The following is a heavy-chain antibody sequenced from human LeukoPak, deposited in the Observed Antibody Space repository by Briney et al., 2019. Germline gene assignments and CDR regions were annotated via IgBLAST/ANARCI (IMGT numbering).Heavy chain of an antibody. V-gene: IGHV4-30-4*01. Sequence: PSQTLSLTCTVSGGSISSGDYHWSWLRQPPGKGLEWIGNIYYSGNTYYNPSLKSRVTISVDTSKNQFSLKLSSVTAADTAVYYCARSGNYDRSGYYYVDYWGQGTPVTVSS. CDR3: ARSGNYDRSGYYYVDY. CDR2: IYYSGNT. J-gene: IGHJ4*02. CDR1: GGSISSGDYH. D-gene: IGHD3-22*01.